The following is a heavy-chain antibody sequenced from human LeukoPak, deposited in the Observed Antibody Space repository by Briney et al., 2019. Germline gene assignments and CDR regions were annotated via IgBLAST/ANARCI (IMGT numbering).Heavy chain of an antibody. CDR2: INPNSGGT. CDR1: GYTFTDYY. V-gene: IGHV1-2*02. Sequence: ASVKVSCKASGYTFTDYYMHWVRQAPGQGLEWMGFINPNSGGTKYAQKFQGGVTMTRDTSISTAYMELSGLRSDDTAVYYCARDNKFTYVQGALDFWGQGTLVTVFS. D-gene: IGHD1/OR15-1a*01. J-gene: IGHJ4*02. CDR3: ARDNKFTYVQGALDF.